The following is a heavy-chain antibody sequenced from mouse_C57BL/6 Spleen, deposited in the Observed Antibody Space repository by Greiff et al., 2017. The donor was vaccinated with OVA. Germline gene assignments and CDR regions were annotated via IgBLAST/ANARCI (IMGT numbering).Heavy chain of an antibody. CDR3: ARGGYDGGYAMDY. J-gene: IGHJ4*01. Sequence: VQLQQPGAELVMPGASVKLSCKASGYTFTSYWMHWVKQRPGQGLEWIGEIDPSDSYTNYNQKFKGKSTLTVDKSSSTAYMQLSSLTSEDSAVYYCARGGYDGGYAMDYWGQGTSVTVSS. D-gene: IGHD2-2*01. V-gene: IGHV1-69*01. CDR1: GYTFTSYW. CDR2: IDPSDSYT.